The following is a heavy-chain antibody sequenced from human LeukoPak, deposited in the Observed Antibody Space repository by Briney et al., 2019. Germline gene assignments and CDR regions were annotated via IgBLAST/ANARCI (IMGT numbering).Heavy chain of an antibody. D-gene: IGHD6-6*01. V-gene: IGHV3-30*02. CDR2: IRYDGSNK. Sequence: GGSLRLSCAASGFTFSSYGMHWVRQAPGKGLEWVAFIRYDGSNKYYADSVKGRFTISRDNSKNTLYLQMNSLRAEDTAVYYCAKDTPLLGSSLNAFDIWGQGTMVTVSS. CDR1: GFTFSSYG. J-gene: IGHJ3*02. CDR3: AKDTPLLGSSLNAFDI.